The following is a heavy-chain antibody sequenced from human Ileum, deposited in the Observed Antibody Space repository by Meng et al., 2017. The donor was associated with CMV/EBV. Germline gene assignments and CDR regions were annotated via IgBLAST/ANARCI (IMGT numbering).Heavy chain of an antibody. CDR3: VRGANYASYRVDY. Sequence: QVHRVQSGAEFEQTGASVKVSCKASGYSFTDYYIHWLRRAPGQGLEWMGWINPNSGDTNYAQTFQDRVTVTRDTSINTVYMDFRGLTSDDTAMYYCVRGANYASYRVDYWGQGTLVTVSS. J-gene: IGHJ4*02. CDR2: INPNSGDT. V-gene: IGHV1-2*02. CDR1: GYSFTDYY. D-gene: IGHD2-2*01.